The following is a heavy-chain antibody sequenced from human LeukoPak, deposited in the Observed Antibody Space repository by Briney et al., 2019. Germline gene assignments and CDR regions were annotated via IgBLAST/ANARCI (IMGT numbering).Heavy chain of an antibody. V-gene: IGHV4-39*01. CDR1: GGSISSSSYY. Sequence: SETLSLTCTVSGGSISSSSYYWGWVRHPPGKGLAWIGNIFYSGTAYYNPSLRSRVTISIDTSKNQFSLKLTSVTAADTAVYYCARYVYSSGWLIIDSWGQGTLLTVSS. CDR3: ARYVYSSGWLIIDS. J-gene: IGHJ4*02. CDR2: IFYSGTA. D-gene: IGHD6-19*01.